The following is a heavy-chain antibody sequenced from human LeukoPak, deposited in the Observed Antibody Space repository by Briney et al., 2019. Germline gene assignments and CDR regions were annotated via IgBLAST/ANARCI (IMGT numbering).Heavy chain of an antibody. D-gene: IGHD3-10*01. CDR1: GFTFSSYA. J-gene: IGHJ6*02. CDR2: ISGSGGST. Sequence: GGSLRLSCAASGFTFSSYAMSWVRQAPGKGLEWVSAISGSGGSTYYADSVKGRFTISRDNSKNTLYLQMNSLRAEDTAVYYCAKQRFGESNGYYCGMDVWGQGTTVTVSS. CDR3: AKQRFGESNGYYCGMDV. V-gene: IGHV3-23*01.